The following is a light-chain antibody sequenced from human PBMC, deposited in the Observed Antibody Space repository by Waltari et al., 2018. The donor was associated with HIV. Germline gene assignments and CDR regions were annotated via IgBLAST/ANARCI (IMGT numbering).Light chain of an antibody. Sequence: DIVMTQSPHSLALSLGERATINCKSSQSIFYSSRNANYLAWYQQKPGQSPKLLIDWASSRASGVPDRVSVSGSRTDFTLSISSLQSEDVAVYFCQQYYSAPPTFGQGTRVEIK. CDR2: WAS. J-gene: IGKJ1*01. V-gene: IGKV4-1*01. CDR3: QQYYSAPPT. CDR1: QSIFYSSRNANY.